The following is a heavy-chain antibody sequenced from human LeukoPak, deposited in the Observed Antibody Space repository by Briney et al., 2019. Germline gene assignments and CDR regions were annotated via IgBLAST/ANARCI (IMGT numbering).Heavy chain of an antibody. J-gene: IGHJ4*02. CDR2: INPSGGST. Sequence: ASVKVSCKASGYTFTSYYMHWVRQAPGQGLEWMGIINPSGGSTSYTQKFRGRVTMTRDTPTTTVYMELSSLRSQDTAVYYCARHKEVGDYYYFDYWGQGTLSPSPQ. CDR1: GYTFTSYY. V-gene: IGHV1-46*01. D-gene: IGHD2/OR15-2a*01. CDR3: ARHKEVGDYYYFDY.